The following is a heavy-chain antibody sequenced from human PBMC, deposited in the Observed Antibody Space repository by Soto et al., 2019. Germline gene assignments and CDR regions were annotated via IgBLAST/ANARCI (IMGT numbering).Heavy chain of an antibody. D-gene: IGHD6-19*01. J-gene: IGHJ4*02. CDR3: ANKASSSIAVAGSDY. Sequence: GGSLRLSCAASGFTFSNYAMNWVRQAPGKGLEWVSAISASGGSTYYADSVKGRFTISRDNSKNTLYLQMNSLRAEDTAVYYCANKASSSIAVAGSDYWGQGTLVTVSS. V-gene: IGHV3-23*01. CDR2: ISASGGST. CDR1: GFTFSNYA.